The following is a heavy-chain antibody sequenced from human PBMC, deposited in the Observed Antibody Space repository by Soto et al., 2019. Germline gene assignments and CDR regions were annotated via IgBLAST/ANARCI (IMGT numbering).Heavy chain of an antibody. V-gene: IGHV1-18*01. CDR2: ISGYNGNT. D-gene: IGHD5-18*01. J-gene: IGHJ6*02. CDR1: GYTFSNFG. CDR3: ARDKGYGFGWSSSSGMDV. Sequence: VQLVQSGAEVMTPGASVKVSCKASGYTFSNFGLSWVRQAPGQGLEWMGWISGYNGNTNSAERFQGRVTMTTDTSTITAYMEVRSLTSDDTAVYYCARDKGYGFGWSSSSGMDVWGQGTTVTVSS.